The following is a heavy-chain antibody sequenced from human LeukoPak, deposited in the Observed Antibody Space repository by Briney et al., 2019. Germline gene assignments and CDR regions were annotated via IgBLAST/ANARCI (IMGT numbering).Heavy chain of an antibody. CDR3: AKDILYSSGQGGGFDY. J-gene: IGHJ4*02. D-gene: IGHD6-19*01. Sequence: GGSLRLSCAASGFTFSSYWMHWVRQAPGKGLVWVSRINSDGSSTSYADSVKGRFTISRDNAKNTLYLQMNSLRAEDTALYYCAKDILYSSGQGGGFDYWGQGTLVTVSS. CDR2: INSDGSST. V-gene: IGHV3-74*01. CDR1: GFTFSSYW.